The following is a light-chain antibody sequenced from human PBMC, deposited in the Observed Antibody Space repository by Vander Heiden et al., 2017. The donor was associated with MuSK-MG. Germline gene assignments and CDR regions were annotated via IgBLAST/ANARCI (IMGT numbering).Light chain of an antibody. J-gene: IGLJ1*01. CDR3: SSDRSGSTPYV. CDR2: EVT. Sequence: QSALTQPASVSGSPGQSITISCTGISNDIGRYDYVSWYQHLPGKAPKLIIYEVTKRPSVVADRFSRSKSGNTASLTISGLQDDEEADYYCSSDRSGSTPYVFGAGTKVTVL. V-gene: IGLV2-14*01. CDR1: SNDIGRYDY.